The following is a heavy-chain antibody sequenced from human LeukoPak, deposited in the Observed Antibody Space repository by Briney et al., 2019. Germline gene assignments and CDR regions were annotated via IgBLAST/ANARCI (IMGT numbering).Heavy chain of an antibody. CDR3: AITWELGFDY. Sequence: WGSLRLSCAASGFTFSSYGMHWVRQAPGKGLEWVAFIRYDGSNKYYADSVKGRFTISRDNSKNTLYLQMNSLRAEDTAVYYCAITWELGFDYWGQGTLVTVSS. V-gene: IGHV3-30*02. D-gene: IGHD1-26*01. CDR2: IRYDGSNK. CDR1: GFTFSSYG. J-gene: IGHJ4*02.